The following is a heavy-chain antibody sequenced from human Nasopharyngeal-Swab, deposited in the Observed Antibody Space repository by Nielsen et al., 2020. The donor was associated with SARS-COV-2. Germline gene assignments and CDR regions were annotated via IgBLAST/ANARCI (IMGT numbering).Heavy chain of an antibody. J-gene: IGHJ5*02. D-gene: IGHD6-13*01. Sequence: SETLSLTCSVSGDYISSYHWSWVRLPPRSGLEWIGYVYYDGTMKYNPSLKSRVTMSVDTSKNQFSLTLISVTAADTAVYYCAKGSSWYAPFDPWGQGTLVTVSS. CDR3: AKGSSWYAPFDP. V-gene: IGHV4-59*01. CDR1: GDYISSYH. CDR2: VYYDGTM.